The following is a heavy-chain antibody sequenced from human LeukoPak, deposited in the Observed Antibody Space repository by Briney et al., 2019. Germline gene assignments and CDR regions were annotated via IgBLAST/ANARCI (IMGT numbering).Heavy chain of an antibody. CDR1: GFTFSKYW. CDR2: INPDDKST. Sequence: HAGGSLRLSCAASGFTFSKYWLHWVRQPPGRGLVWLARINPDDKSTSYADSVKGRFTISIDDAKETLFLQMNSLTAEDTAVYYCLTIVETPIDAFDIWGQGAMVTVSS. J-gene: IGHJ3*02. V-gene: IGHV3-74*01. D-gene: IGHD4-23*01. CDR3: LTIVETPIDAFDI.